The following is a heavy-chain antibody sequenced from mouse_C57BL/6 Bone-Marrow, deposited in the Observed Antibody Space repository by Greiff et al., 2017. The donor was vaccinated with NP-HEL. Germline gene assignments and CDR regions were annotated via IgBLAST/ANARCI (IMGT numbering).Heavy chain of an antibody. J-gene: IGHJ1*03. CDR3: AWVWSHGGYFDV. CDR1: GYTFTDYY. Sequence: QVHVKQSGAELVRPGASVKLSCKASGYTFTDYYINWVKQRPGQGLEWIARIYPGSGNTYYNEKFKGKATLTAEKSSSTAYMQLSSLTSEDSAVYFCAWVWSHGGYFDVWGTGTTVTVSS. V-gene: IGHV1-76*01. CDR2: IYPGSGNT. D-gene: IGHD6-2*01.